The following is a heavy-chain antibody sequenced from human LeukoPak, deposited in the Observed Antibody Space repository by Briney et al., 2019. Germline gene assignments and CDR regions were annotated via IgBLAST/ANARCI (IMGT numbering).Heavy chain of an antibody. V-gene: IGHV1-2*02. J-gene: IGHJ4*02. CDR2: INPNSGGT. CDR3: ARPYCSGGSCYSFDF. CDR1: GYTFTAYY. Sequence: ASVKVSCTASGYTFTAYYMHWVRQAPGQGLEWMGWINPNSGGTNSAQKFQGRVTMTRDTSISTAYMELSRLRSDDTAVYYCARPYCSGGSCYSFDFWGQENLVTVST. D-gene: IGHD2-15*01.